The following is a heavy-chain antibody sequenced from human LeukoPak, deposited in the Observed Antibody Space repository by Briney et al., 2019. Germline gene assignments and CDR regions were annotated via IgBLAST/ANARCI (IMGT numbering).Heavy chain of an antibody. V-gene: IGHV4-59*01. CDR1: GGSLSTYY. CDR3: ARDGRIAVAGFYYYYGMDV. CDR2: IYYGGST. J-gene: IGHJ6*02. D-gene: IGHD6-19*01. Sequence: PSETLSLTCTVSGGSLSTYYWSWIRQPPGKGLEWIGYIYYGGSTNYNPSLKSRVTISVDTSKNQFSLKLSSVTAADTAMYYCARDGRIAVAGFYYYYGMDVWGQGTTVTVSS.